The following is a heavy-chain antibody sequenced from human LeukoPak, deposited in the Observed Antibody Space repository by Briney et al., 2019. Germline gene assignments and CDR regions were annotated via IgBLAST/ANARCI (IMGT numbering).Heavy chain of an antibody. J-gene: IGHJ4*02. CDR3: ARDILMRD. D-gene: IGHD2-8*01. V-gene: IGHV3-11*01. CDR1: GFTFSDYY. CDR2: ISSSYTI. Sequence: GGSLGLSCAASGFTFSDYYMGWIRQAPWKGLEWVSYISSSYTIYYADSVKGRFTISRDNAKNSLYLQLNSLRAEDTAVYYCARDILMRDWGQGTLVTVSS.